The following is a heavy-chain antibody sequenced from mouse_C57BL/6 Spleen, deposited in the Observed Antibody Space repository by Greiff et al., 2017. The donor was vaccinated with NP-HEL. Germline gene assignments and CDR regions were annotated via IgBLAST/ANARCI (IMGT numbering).Heavy chain of an antibody. D-gene: IGHD4-1*01. CDR3: ARWTGHFDY. CDR1: GYTFTDYY. V-gene: IGHV1-19*01. Sequence: VQLQQSGPVLVKPGASVKMSCKASGYTFTDYYMNWVKQSHGKSLEWIGVINPYNGGTSYNQKFKGKATLTVDKSSSTAYMELNSLTSEDSAVYYCARWTGHFDYWGQGTTLTVSS. J-gene: IGHJ2*01. CDR2: INPYNGGT.